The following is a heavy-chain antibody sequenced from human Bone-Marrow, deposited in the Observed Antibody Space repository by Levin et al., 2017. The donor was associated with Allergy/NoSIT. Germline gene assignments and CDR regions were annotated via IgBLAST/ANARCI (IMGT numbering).Heavy chain of an antibody. CDR2: LSDTGGRT. CDR1: GFTFSRYA. V-gene: IGHV3-23*01. CDR3: AKKGYVGGSADAFDI. J-gene: IGHJ3*02. D-gene: IGHD3-16*01. Sequence: GGSLRLSCAASGFTFSRYAMHWVRQALGEGLEWVSALSDTGGRTYYADSVKGRFTISRDNSKDTLYLQLNSLRAEDTAVYYCAKKGYVGGSADAFDIWGQGTMVTVSS.